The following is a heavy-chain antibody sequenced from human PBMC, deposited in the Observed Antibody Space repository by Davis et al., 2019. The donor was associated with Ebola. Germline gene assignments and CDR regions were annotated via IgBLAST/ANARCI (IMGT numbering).Heavy chain of an antibody. D-gene: IGHD3-22*01. CDR1: GYTFTSYV. CDR3: ARLKTIIVHYALDV. CDR2: INAANGDT. V-gene: IGHV1-3*01. J-gene: IGHJ6*02. Sequence: ASVKVSCKASGYTFTSYVLHWVRQAPAQRLEWVGWINAANGDTSYPQKFQGRVTITRDTSASTAYMEVSRLRSEDTAVYYCARLKTIIVHYALDVWGQGTTVTVSS.